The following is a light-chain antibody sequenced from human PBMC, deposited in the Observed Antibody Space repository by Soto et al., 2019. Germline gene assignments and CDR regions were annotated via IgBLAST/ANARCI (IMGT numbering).Light chain of an antibody. Sequence: DIQMTQSPSTLSASVGDRVTITCRASQSISGWLAWYQQKPGKAPNLLLSRASSLESGVTSRFSGSGSGTEFTLTISSLQPDDFATYHCQQYNSYPWTFGQGTKVEIK. CDR3: QQYNSYPWT. V-gene: IGKV1-5*03. CDR2: RAS. J-gene: IGKJ1*01. CDR1: QSISGW.